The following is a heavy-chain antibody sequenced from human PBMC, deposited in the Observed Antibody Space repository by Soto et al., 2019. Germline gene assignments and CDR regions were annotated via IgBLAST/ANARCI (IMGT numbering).Heavy chain of an antibody. Sequence: SETLSLTCTVSGASISGFYWSWIRKSAGKGLEWIGRIYATGTTDYNPSLKSRVMMSVDTSKKQFSLRLRSVTAADTAVYYCVRAGTKRVRAWFAPWGQGILGTVS. CDR3: VRAGTKRVRAWFAP. CDR2: IYATGTT. CDR1: GASISGFY. J-gene: IGHJ5*02. V-gene: IGHV4-4*07. D-gene: IGHD1-1*01.